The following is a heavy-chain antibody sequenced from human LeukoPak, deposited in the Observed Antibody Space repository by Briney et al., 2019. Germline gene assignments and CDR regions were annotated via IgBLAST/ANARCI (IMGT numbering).Heavy chain of an antibody. Sequence: GGSLRLPCAASGFTLSTFDMNWVSHAPGKGLEWVSSISTSSRYIYYRASVKGRFTISRDDAKNSLYLQMSSLTVEDTAVYYCARAYCSGSTCYLRYSWFVPWGEGTLVTVSS. CDR3: ARAYCSGSTCYLRYSWFVP. V-gene: IGHV3-21*06. CDR1: GFTLSTFD. D-gene: IGHD2-2*01. J-gene: IGHJ5*02. CDR2: ISTSSRYI.